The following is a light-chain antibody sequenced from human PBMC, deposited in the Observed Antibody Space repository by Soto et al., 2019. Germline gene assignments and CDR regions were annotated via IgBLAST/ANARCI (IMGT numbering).Light chain of an antibody. V-gene: IGKV3-15*01. Sequence: EIVMTQSPATLSVSPGERAALSCRASQSVSSNFALYRQKPGQAPRLLIYDASTRATGVPARFSGSGSGTDFTLTISSLQSEDFAVYYCQQSNNWPYTFGQGTKLEIK. CDR3: QQSNNWPYT. J-gene: IGKJ2*01. CDR1: QSVSSN. CDR2: DAS.